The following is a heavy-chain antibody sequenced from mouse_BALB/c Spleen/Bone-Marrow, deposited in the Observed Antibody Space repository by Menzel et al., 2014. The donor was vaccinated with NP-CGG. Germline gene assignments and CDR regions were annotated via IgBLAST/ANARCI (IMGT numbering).Heavy chain of an antibody. CDR2: IGSGSSTI. Sequence: EVKLVESGGGLVQPGGSRKLSCAASGFTFXSFGMHWVRQAPEKGLEWVAYIGSGSSTIYYADTVKGRFTISRDNPKNTLFLQMTSLRSEDTAMYYCARGGNFAWFAYWGQGTLVTVSA. CDR3: ARGGNFAWFAY. V-gene: IGHV5-17*02. J-gene: IGHJ3*01. D-gene: IGHD2-1*01. CDR1: GFTFXSFG.